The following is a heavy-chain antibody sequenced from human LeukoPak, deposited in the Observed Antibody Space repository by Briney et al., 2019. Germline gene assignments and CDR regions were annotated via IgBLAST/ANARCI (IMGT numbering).Heavy chain of an antibody. Sequence: PSETLSLTCTVSGGSVSSGSCYWSWIRQPPGKGLEWIGYIYYGGSTNYNPSLKSRVTISVDTSKNQFSLKLSSVTAADTAVYYCARERAPLRYFDYWGQGTLVTVSS. CDR3: ARERAPLRYFDY. CDR1: GGSVSSGSCY. V-gene: IGHV4-61*01. D-gene: IGHD3-9*01. J-gene: IGHJ4*02. CDR2: IYYGGST.